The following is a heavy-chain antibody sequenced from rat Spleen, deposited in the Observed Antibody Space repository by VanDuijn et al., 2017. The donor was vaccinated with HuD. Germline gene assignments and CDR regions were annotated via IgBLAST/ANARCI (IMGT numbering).Heavy chain of an antibody. V-gene: IGHV5-25*01. CDR1: GFTFRNFD. Sequence: EVQLVESGGGLVQPGRSLKLSCEVSGFTFRNFDMAWVRQTPTKGLAWVSSISPSGVTYYRDSVKGRFTVSRDNTKSTLHLLMDSQRSEDTATYYCARQDTSGYSNWFTYWGQGTLVTVSS. CDR2: ISPSGVT. J-gene: IGHJ3*01. D-gene: IGHD4-3*01. CDR3: ARQDTSGYSNWFTY.